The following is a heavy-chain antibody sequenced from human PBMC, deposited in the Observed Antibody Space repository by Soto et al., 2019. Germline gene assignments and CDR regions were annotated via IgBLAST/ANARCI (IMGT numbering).Heavy chain of an antibody. D-gene: IGHD2-21*02. Sequence: SETLSLTCAVYGGSFSGYYWSWICEPPGKGLEWIGEINHSGSTNYNPSLKSRVTISVDTSKNQFSLKLSSVTAADTAVYYCARDLWGYCGTDCYPLDVWGQGTTVT. V-gene: IGHV4-34*01. CDR2: INHSGST. CDR3: ARDLWGYCGTDCYPLDV. J-gene: IGHJ6*02. CDR1: GGSFSGYY.